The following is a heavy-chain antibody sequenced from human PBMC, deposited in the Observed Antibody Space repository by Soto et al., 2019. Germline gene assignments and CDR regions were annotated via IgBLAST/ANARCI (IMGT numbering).Heavy chain of an antibody. CDR1: GYTFTSYG. CDR2: ISAFNGDT. Sequence: QVQLVQPGNEVKKPGASVNVSCKAFGYTFTSYGFSWVRQVPGQGLEWLGWISAFNGDTHYAQTMKGRLTVTTDTSTTTVHMELRSLTPADTAVYYCTREAGWQRMVPYDWGQGTLVTVS. CDR3: TREAGWQRMVPYD. V-gene: IGHV1-18*04. D-gene: IGHD6-25*01. J-gene: IGHJ4*02.